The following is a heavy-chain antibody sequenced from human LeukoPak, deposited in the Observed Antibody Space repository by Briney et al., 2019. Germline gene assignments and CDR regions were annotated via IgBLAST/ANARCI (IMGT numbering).Heavy chain of an antibody. CDR3: ARQEMATSERGPKYYFDY. Sequence: RGESLKISCKGSGYSFTSYWIGWVRQMPGKGLEWMGIIYPGDSDTRYSPSFQGQVTISADKSISTAYLQWSSLKASDTAMYYCARQEMATSERGPKYYFDYWGQGTLVTVSS. D-gene: IGHD5-24*01. V-gene: IGHV5-51*01. CDR1: GYSFTSYW. CDR2: IYPGDSDT. J-gene: IGHJ4*02.